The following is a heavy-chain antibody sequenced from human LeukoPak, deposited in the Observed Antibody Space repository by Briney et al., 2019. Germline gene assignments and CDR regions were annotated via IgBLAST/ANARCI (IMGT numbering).Heavy chain of an antibody. CDR3: TSSSGWYISY. CDR2: IKSKTDGEST. Sequence: GGSLRLSCAASGFTFSDAWMNWVRQAPGKGLEWVGLIKSKTDGESTDYAAPVEGRFTISRDDSKNTVYLRMNSLQTEDTAVYYCTSSSGWYISYWGQGTLVTVSS. CDR1: GFTFSDAW. V-gene: IGHV3-15*01. D-gene: IGHD6-19*01. J-gene: IGHJ4*02.